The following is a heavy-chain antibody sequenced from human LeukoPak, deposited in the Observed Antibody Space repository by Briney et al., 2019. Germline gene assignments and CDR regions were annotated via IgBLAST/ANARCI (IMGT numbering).Heavy chain of an antibody. V-gene: IGHV3-7*01. CDR1: GFTFRSYW. CDR2: IKEDGSEK. D-gene: IGHD2-2*01. CDR3: AREVPADRGVDY. J-gene: IGHJ4*02. Sequence: GGSLRLSCAASGFTFRSYWMRWVRQAPGKGLEWVASIKEDGSEKYYVDSVKGRFTISRDNAKNSLYLQMNSLRAEDTAMYYCAREVPADRGVDYWGQGTLVTVSS.